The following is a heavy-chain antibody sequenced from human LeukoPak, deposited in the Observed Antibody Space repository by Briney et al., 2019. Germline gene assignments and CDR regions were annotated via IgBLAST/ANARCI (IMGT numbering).Heavy chain of an antibody. D-gene: IGHD6-13*01. CDR2: ISYDGSNK. V-gene: IGHV3-30*18. CDR3: AKDRGPSIAAAGQYYYYGMDV. Sequence: PGGSLRLSCAASGFTFSSYGMHWVRQAPGKGLECVAVISYDGSNKYYADSVKGRFTISRDNSKNTLYLQMNSLRAEDTAVYYCAKDRGPSIAAAGQYYYYGMDVWGQGTTVTVSS. J-gene: IGHJ6*02. CDR1: GFTFSSYG.